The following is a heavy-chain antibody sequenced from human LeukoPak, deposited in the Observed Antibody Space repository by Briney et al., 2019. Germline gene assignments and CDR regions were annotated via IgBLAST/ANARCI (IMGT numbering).Heavy chain of an antibody. J-gene: IGHJ3*02. CDR3: ARGYYDSSGYYGDAFDI. Sequence: GGSLRLSCAASGFTFSSYSMNWVRQAPGKGLEWVSSISSSSSYIYYAGSVKGRFTISRDNAKNSLYLQMNSLRAEDTAVYYCARGYYDSSGYYGDAFDIWGQGTMVTVSS. CDR1: GFTFSSYS. CDR2: ISSSSSYI. D-gene: IGHD3-22*01. V-gene: IGHV3-21*01.